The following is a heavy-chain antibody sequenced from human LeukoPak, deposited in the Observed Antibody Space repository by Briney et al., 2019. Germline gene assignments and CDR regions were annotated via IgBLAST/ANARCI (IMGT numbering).Heavy chain of an antibody. CDR2: ISSSSSYI. J-gene: IGHJ4*02. CDR1: GFTFSSYS. Sequence: GGSLRLSCAASGFTFSSYSMNWVRQAPGKGLEWVSSISSSSSYIYYADSVKGRFTISRDNAKNSLYLQMNSLRAEDTAVYYCARSSLIVGMNIDYWGQGTLVTVSS. V-gene: IGHV3-21*01. CDR3: ARSSLIVGMNIDY. D-gene: IGHD3-22*01.